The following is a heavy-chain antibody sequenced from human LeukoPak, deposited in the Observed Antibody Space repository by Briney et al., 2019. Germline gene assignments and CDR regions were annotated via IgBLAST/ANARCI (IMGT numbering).Heavy chain of an antibody. CDR1: GYTFTSYG. J-gene: IGHJ5*02. CDR3: ARDRTSSYWGQGIYCTNGVCYYTNWFDP. Sequence: GASVKVSCKASGYTFTSYGISWVRQAPGQGLEWMGWISAYNGNTNYAQKLQGRVTMTTDTSTSTAYMELRSLRSDDTAVYYCARDRTSSYWGQGIYCTNGVCYYTNWFDPWGQGTLVTVSS. CDR2: ISAYNGNT. V-gene: IGHV1-18*01. D-gene: IGHD2-8*01.